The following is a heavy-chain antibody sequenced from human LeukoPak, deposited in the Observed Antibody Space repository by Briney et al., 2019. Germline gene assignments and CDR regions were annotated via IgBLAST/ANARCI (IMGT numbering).Heavy chain of an antibody. CDR2: IKSQVNGGTT. J-gene: IGHJ4*02. V-gene: IGHV3-15*01. CDR3: TKVDSGSHYY. Sequence: GGSLRLSCAGSGFTLSNAWMSWVRQAPGEGLEWVGRIKSQVNGGTTDYAVPVKGRFTISRDDSKNTLHLQMNSLETEDTAVYYCTKVDSGSHYYWGQGTLVTVSS. D-gene: IGHD1-26*01. CDR1: GFTLSNAW.